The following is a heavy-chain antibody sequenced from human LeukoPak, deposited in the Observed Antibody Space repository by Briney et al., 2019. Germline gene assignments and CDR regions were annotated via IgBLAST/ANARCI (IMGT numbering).Heavy chain of an antibody. CDR2: IYYSGSS. Sequence: SQTLSLTCTVSGGSINNGGYYWSWIRQHPGKGLKWIGYIYYSGSSYYNPSLRSRVTISVDTSKNHFSLKLSSVTAADTAVYYCARNRDGYNSFDYWGQGTLVTVSS. V-gene: IGHV4-31*03. CDR3: ARNRDGYNSFDY. CDR1: GGSINNGGYY. J-gene: IGHJ4*02. D-gene: IGHD5-24*01.